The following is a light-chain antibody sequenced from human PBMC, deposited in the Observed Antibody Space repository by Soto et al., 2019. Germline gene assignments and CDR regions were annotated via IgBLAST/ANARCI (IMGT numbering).Light chain of an antibody. Sequence: DIQMTQSPSTLSASVGDRVTITCRASESISNFLAWYQQKPGKAPNLLIYKASSLESGVPSRFSGSGSGTEFTLTISSLQPDDSATYYCQEYNSDSITFGQGTRLEIK. J-gene: IGKJ5*01. CDR2: KAS. CDR3: QEYNSDSIT. CDR1: ESISNF. V-gene: IGKV1-5*03.